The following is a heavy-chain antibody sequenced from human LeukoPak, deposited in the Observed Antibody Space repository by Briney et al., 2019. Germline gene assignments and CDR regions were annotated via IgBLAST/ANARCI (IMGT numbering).Heavy chain of an antibody. D-gene: IGHD5-12*01. J-gene: IGHJ4*02. V-gene: IGHV4-39*07. Sequence: PSETLSLTCTVSGGSISSSSYYWGWIRQPPGKGLEWIGSIYYSGSTYYNPSLKSRVTISVDTSKNQFSLKLSSVTAADTAVYYCARSGSGYLRYYFDYWGQGTLVTVSS. CDR3: ARSGSGYLRYYFDY. CDR1: GGSISSSSYY. CDR2: IYYSGST.